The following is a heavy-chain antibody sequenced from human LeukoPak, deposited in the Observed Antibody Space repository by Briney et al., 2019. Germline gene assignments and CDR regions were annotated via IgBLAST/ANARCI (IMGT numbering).Heavy chain of an antibody. V-gene: IGHV3-48*01. CDR1: GFTFSNYN. D-gene: IGHD2-2*01. CDR2: ISSDGYTI. Sequence: GSLRLSCAASGFTFSNYNMNWVRQAPGKGLEWVSYISSDGYTIFYADSVQGRFTISGDNAKNSLFLQMNSLRAEDTAMYYCARPYCSSTSCPTFDDWGQGTLVTVSS. J-gene: IGHJ4*02. CDR3: ARPYCSSTSCPTFDD.